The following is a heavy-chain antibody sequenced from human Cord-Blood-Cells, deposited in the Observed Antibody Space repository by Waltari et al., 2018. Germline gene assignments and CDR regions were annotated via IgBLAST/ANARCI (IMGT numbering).Heavy chain of an antibody. Sequence: QVQLVQSGAEVKKPGASVKVSCKASGYTFTSYGISCVRQAPGQGLEWMGWISAYNGNTNYAQKHQGRVTMTTDTSTSTAYMELRSLRSDDTAVYYCARGGYYDFWSGYVFYYYMDVWGKGTTVTVSS. V-gene: IGHV1-18*04. D-gene: IGHD3-3*01. CDR2: ISAYNGNT. CDR1: GYTFTSYG. CDR3: ARGGYYDFWSGYVFYYYMDV. J-gene: IGHJ6*03.